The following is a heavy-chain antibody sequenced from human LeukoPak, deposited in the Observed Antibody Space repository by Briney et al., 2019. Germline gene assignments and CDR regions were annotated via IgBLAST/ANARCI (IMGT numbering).Heavy chain of an antibody. V-gene: IGHV3-23*01. J-gene: IGHJ4*02. CDR1: GFTFSSYA. CDR2: ISGSGGST. Sequence: GSLRLSCAASGFTFSSYAMTWVRQAPGKGLEWVSTISGSGGSTYDADSVKGRFTISRDNSKNTLYLQMNSLRAEDTAVYYCAKQGGYFGSGREYYIDYWGQGTLVTVSS. D-gene: IGHD3-10*01. CDR3: AKQGGYFGSGREYYIDY.